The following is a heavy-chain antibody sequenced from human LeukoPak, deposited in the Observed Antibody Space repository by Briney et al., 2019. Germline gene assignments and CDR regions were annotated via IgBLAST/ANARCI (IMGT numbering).Heavy chain of an antibody. CDR2: ISYSGNT. CDR1: GGSISSRSYY. Sequence: PSETLSLTCTVSGGSISSRSYYWGWIRQPPGKGLEWIGSISYSGNTFYKPSLKSRVSISADTSRNQFSLRLRTVTAADTAVYYCARLASCGGGCGGHFDFWGQGTLVTVSS. CDR3: ARLASCGGGCGGHFDF. J-gene: IGHJ4*02. V-gene: IGHV4-39*01. D-gene: IGHD2-21*02.